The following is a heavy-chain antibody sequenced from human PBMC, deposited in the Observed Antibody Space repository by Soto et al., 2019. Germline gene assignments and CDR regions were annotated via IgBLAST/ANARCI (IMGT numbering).Heavy chain of an antibody. CDR1: GGSISSYY. J-gene: IGHJ4*02. D-gene: IGHD3-3*01. V-gene: IGHV4-4*07. Sequence: SETLSLTCTVSGGSISSYYWSWIRQPAGKGLEWIGRIYTSGSTNYNPSLKSRVTMSVDTSKNQFSLKLSSVTAADTAVYYCARSYDFWSGYPYYFDYWGQGTLVTAPQ. CDR2: IYTSGST. CDR3: ARSYDFWSGYPYYFDY.